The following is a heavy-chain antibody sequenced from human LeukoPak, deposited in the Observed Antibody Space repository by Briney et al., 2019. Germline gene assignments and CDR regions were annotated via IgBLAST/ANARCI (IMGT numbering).Heavy chain of an antibody. CDR3: AREGEGYYGSGSYLVY. J-gene: IGHJ4*02. V-gene: IGHV1-2*02. Sequence: ASVKVSCKASGYTFTGYYMHWVRQAPGQGLEWMGWINPNSGGTNYAQKFQGRVTMTRDTSISTAYMELSRLRSDDTAVYYCAREGEGYYGSGSYLVYWGQGTPVTVSS. D-gene: IGHD3-10*01. CDR2: INPNSGGT. CDR1: GYTFTGYY.